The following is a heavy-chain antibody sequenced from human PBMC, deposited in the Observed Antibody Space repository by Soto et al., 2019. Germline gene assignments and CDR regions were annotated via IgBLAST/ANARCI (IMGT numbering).Heavy chain of an antibody. Sequence: EVQLLESGGGLVQPGGSLRLSCAASGFTFNNYAMNWVRQAPGKGLEWVSAISGSGSTYYADSVKGRFTISRDNSKNTLYLQMNSLRAEDTAVYYCAKVTLRLDYFDYGGPGTLVTVSS. J-gene: IGHJ4*02. CDR1: GFTFNNYA. CDR3: AKVTLRLDYFDY. D-gene: IGHD5-12*01. CDR2: ISGSGST. V-gene: IGHV3-23*01.